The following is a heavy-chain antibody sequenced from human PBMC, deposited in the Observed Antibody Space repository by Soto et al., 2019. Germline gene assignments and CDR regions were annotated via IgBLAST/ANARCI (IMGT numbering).Heavy chain of an antibody. D-gene: IGHD6-6*01. V-gene: IGHV4-34*01. CDR1: GGSFSGYY. CDR3: ARGPRGIAARPVSRSNWFDP. CDR2: INHSGST. Sequence: QAQLQQWGAGLLKPSETLSLTCAVYGGSFSGYYWSWIRQPPGKGLEWIGEINHSGSTNYNPSLKSRVTISVDTSKNQFSLKLSSVTAADTAVYYCARGPRGIAARPVSRSNWFDPWGQGTLVTVSS. J-gene: IGHJ5*02.